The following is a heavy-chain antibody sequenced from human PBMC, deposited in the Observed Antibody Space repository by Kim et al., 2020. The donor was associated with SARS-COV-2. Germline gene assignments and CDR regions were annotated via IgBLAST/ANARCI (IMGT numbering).Heavy chain of an antibody. V-gene: IGHV3-30*02. CDR2: NK. Sequence: NKYYADSVKGRFTISRVNSKNTLYLQMNSLRAEDTAVYYCAKESADAFDIWGQGTMVTVSS. CDR3: AKESADAFDI. J-gene: IGHJ3*02.